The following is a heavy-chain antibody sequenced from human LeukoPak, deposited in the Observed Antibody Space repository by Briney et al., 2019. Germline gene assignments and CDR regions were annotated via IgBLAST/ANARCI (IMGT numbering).Heavy chain of an antibody. V-gene: IGHV3-66*04. CDR1: GFTVSSNY. CDR2: IHSGGST. CDR3: ARQFGGSYGY. D-gene: IGHD1-26*01. J-gene: IGHJ4*02. Sequence: GGSLRLSCAASGFTVSSNYMSWVRQAPGKGLEWVSVIHSGGSTYYADSVKGRFTISRDNAKNSLYLEMNSLGAEDTAVYYCARQFGGSYGYWGQGTLVTVSS.